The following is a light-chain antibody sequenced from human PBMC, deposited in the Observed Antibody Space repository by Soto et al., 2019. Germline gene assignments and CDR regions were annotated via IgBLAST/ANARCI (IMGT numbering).Light chain of an antibody. CDR3: QQSYSIPFLT. Sequence: DIQMTQSPSSLSASVGDRVTITCRASQSISSYLNWYQQKPGKAPKLLIYAASSLQSGVPSRFSGSGSGTDFTLTISSLQPEDFATYYCQQSYSIPFLTVGGGTKVDIK. CDR2: AAS. CDR1: QSISSY. J-gene: IGKJ4*01. V-gene: IGKV1-39*01.